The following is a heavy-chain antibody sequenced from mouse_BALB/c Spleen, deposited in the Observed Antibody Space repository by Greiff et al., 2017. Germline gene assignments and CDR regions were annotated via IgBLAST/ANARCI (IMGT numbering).Heavy chain of an antibody. CDR3: ARGLGITTKLFDY. V-gene: IGHV5-17*02. Sequence: EVKLMESGGGLVQPGGSRKLSCAASGFTFSSFGMHWVRQAPEKGLEWVAYISSGSSTIYYADTVKGRFTISRDNPKNTLFLQMTSLRSEDTAMYYCARGLGITTKLFDYWGQGTTLTVSS. J-gene: IGHJ2*01. CDR1: GFTFSSFG. D-gene: IGHD2-4*01. CDR2: ISSGSSTI.